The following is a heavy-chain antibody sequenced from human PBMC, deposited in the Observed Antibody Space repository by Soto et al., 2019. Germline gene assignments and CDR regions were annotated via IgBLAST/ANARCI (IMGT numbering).Heavy chain of an antibody. CDR3: ARECSLVVPAVSNWFDP. D-gene: IGHD2-2*01. V-gene: IGHV4-31*03. J-gene: IGHJ5*02. CDR2: IYYSGST. Sequence: KPSETLSLTCTVSGGSISSGGYYWSWIRQHPGKGLEWIGYIYYSGSTYYNPSLKSRVTISVDTSKNQFSLKLSSVTAADTAVYYCARECSLVVPAVSNWFDPWGQGTLVTVSS. CDR1: GGSISSGGYY.